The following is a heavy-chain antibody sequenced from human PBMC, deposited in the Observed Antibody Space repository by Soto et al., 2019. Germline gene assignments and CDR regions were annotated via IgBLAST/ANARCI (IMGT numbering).Heavy chain of an antibody. Sequence: GGSLRLSCSASGFTFSSYEMNWVRQAPGKGLEWVSYISSSGSTIYYADSVKGRFTISRDNAKNSLYLQMNSLRAEDTAVYYCAREEEVECSSTSCYSYYYYGMDVWGQGTTVTVSS. CDR2: ISSSGSTI. CDR3: AREEEVECSSTSCYSYYYYGMDV. D-gene: IGHD2-2*02. V-gene: IGHV3-48*03. J-gene: IGHJ6*02. CDR1: GFTFSSYE.